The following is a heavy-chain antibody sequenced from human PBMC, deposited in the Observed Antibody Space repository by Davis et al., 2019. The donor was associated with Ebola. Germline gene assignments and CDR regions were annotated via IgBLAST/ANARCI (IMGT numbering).Heavy chain of an antibody. CDR2: ISYDGSNK. Sequence: GESLKISCSASGFTFSSYAMHWVRQAPGKGLEWVAVISYDGSNKYYADSVKGRLTISRENAKNSLYLQMNSLGAEDTAAYYCARDRTLYCSSDRCYYIAMDVWGQGTTVTVSS. V-gene: IGHV3-30*14. CDR1: GFTFSSYA. D-gene: IGHD2-2*01. J-gene: IGHJ6*02. CDR3: ARDRTLYCSSDRCYYIAMDV.